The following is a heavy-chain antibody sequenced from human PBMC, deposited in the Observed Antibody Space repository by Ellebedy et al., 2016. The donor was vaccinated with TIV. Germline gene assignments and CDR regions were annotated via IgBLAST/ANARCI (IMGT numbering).Heavy chain of an antibody. CDR2: FTASVDTT. CDR1: GFTFSSYD. V-gene: IGHV3-23*01. D-gene: IGHD4-17*01. CDR3: ARDRSGDHDY. Sequence: GESLKISCTASGFTFSSYDMSWVRQAPGKGLEWVSAFTASVDTTFYAHSVKGRFTVSRDNSKNTLYLQMNSLRAEDTAVYYCARDRSGDHDYWGQGTLVTVSS. J-gene: IGHJ4*02.